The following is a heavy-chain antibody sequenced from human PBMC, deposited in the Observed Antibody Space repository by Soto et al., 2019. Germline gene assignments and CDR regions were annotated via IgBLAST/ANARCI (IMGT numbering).Heavy chain of an antibody. CDR3: ARGAGYSSSWHVDY. D-gene: IGHD6-13*01. Sequence: GGSLRLSCAASGFTFSSYAMHWVRQAPGKGLEWVAVISYDGSNKYYADSVKGRFTISRDNSKNTLYLQMNSLRAEDTAVYYCARGAGYSSSWHVDYWGQGTLVTVSS. V-gene: IGHV3-30-3*01. CDR1: GFTFSSYA. CDR2: ISYDGSNK. J-gene: IGHJ4*02.